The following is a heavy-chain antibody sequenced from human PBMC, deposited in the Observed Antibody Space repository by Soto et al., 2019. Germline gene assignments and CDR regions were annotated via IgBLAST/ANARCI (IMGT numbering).Heavy chain of an antibody. D-gene: IGHD3-10*01. J-gene: IGHJ3*02. CDR2: IYYSGST. CDR1: GGSISSYY. Sequence: PSETLSLTCTVSGGSISSYYWSWIRQPPGKGLEWIGYIYYSGSTNYNPSLKSRVTISVDTSKNQFSLKLSSVTAADTAVYYCGRVVPELLWFGENAFDIWGQGTMVTVSS. CDR3: GRVVPELLWFGENAFDI. V-gene: IGHV4-59*01.